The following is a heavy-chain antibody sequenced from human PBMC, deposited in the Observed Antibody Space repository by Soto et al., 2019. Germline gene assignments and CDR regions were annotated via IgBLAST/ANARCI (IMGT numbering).Heavy chain of an antibody. CDR1: GFTFSSYA. D-gene: IGHD3-22*01. CDR3: ARDLGYYDSSGYFDY. J-gene: IGHJ4*02. V-gene: IGHV3-30-3*01. Sequence: GGSLRLSCAASGFTFSSYAMHWVRQAPGKGLEWVAVISYDGSNKYYADSVKGRFTISRDNSKNTLYLQMNSLRAEDTAVYYCARDLGYYDSSGYFDYWGQGTLVTVSS. CDR2: ISYDGSNK.